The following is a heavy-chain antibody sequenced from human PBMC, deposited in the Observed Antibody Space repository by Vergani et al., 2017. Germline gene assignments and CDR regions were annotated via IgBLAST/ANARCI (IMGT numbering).Heavy chain of an antibody. V-gene: IGHV1-69*01. J-gene: IGHJ6*02. D-gene: IGHD3-16*01. CDR2: TIPIFGTA. Sequence: QVQLVQSGAEVKKPGSSVKVSCKASGGTFSSYAISWVRQAPGQGLEWMGGTIPIFGTANYAPKFQGRVTITADESTRTAYMELSSLRSEDTAVYYCAGWITAPHYYYYGMDVWGQGTTVTVSS. CDR3: AGWITAPHYYYYGMDV. CDR1: GGTFSSYA.